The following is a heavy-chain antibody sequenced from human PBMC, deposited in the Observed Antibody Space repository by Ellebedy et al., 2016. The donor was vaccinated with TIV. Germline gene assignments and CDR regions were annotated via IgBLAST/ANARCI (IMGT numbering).Heavy chain of an antibody. CDR1: GFTFSSYG. Sequence: GESLKISCAASGFTFSSYGMHWVRQAPGKGLEWVALIWYDGSIKYSADSVKGRFTISRDNSKNTLFLQMNSLRAEDTAVYYCARDERDVAAAGDIYYYYGVDVWGQGTTVTVSS. D-gene: IGHD6-13*01. CDR2: IWYDGSIK. J-gene: IGHJ6*02. V-gene: IGHV3-33*01. CDR3: ARDERDVAAAGDIYYYYGVDV.